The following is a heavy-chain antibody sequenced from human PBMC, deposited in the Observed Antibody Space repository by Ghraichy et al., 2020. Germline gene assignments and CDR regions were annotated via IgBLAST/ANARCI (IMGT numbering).Heavy chain of an antibody. CDR3: AKDPILPVIAAAGTGVYFDY. Sequence: GSLRLSCAASGFTFSSYAMSWVRQAPGKGLEWVSAISGSGGSTYYADSVKGRFTISRDNSKNTLYLQMKSLRAEDTAVYYCAKDPILPVIAAAGTGVYFDYWGQGTLVTVSS. CDR2: ISGSGGST. CDR1: GFTFSSYA. V-gene: IGHV3-23*01. J-gene: IGHJ4*02. D-gene: IGHD6-13*01.